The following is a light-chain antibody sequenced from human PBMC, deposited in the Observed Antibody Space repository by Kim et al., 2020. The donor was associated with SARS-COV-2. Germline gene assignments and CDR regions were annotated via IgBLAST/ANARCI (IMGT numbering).Light chain of an antibody. CDR3: QSYNSGLSAWV. Sequence: QRVTIICTGTSSNIGAGYDVHWSPQLPGTAPKLLIYGNSHRTSGAPDPVSGSKSGTAASLAIIGLQAEDETDEFCQSYNSGLSAWVFGGGTKLTVL. CDR2: GNS. CDR1: SSNIGAGYD. V-gene: IGLV1-40*01. J-gene: IGLJ2*01.